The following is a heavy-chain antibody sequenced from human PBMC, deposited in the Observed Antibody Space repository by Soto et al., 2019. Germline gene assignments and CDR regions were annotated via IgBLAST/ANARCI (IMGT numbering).Heavy chain of an antibody. V-gene: IGHV4-34*01. D-gene: IGHD4-17*01. CDR1: GGSFSGYY. J-gene: IGHJ4*02. CDR3: ARDTTVTTYFDY. Sequence: PSDTLSLTCAVYGGSFSGYYWSWIRQPPGKGLEWIGEINHSGSTNYNPSLKSRVTISVDTSKNQFSLKLSSVTAADTAVYYCARDTTVTTYFDYWGQGTLVTVSS. CDR2: INHSGST.